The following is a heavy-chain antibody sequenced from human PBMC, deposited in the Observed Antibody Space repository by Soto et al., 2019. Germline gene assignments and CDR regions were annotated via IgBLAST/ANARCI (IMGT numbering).Heavy chain of an antibody. CDR2: IYWDAVK. J-gene: IGHJ5*02. CDR1: GFSLSTSGVV. D-gene: IGHD6-19*01. Sequence: QITLKESGPTLVKPTQTLTLTCTFSGFSLSTSGVVVGWLLKPRERPLQWLALIYWDAVKRYSPFLKSRLTSTKDTSKNQGVLTMTNMDPVDTATYDCAHSFRIAVADNWCDPWGQGTLVTVSS. V-gene: IGHV2-5*02. CDR3: AHSFRIAVADNWCDP.